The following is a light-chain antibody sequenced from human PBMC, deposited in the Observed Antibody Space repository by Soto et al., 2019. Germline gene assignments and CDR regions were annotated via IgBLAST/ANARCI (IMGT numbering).Light chain of an antibody. J-gene: IGKJ1*01. Sequence: DIQMTQSPSTLSASVGDRVTITFRASQSVNRWLALFQQKPGKAPRLLIYEASRLESGVPSRISGSGSGTEFTLTISSLQPDDFATYYCQKYTSYPWKFGQGTKVDIK. CDR2: EAS. CDR1: QSVNRW. V-gene: IGKV1-5*03. CDR3: QKYTSYPWK.